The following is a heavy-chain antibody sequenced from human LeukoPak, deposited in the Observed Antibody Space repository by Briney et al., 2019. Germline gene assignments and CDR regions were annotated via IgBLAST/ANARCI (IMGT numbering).Heavy chain of an antibody. D-gene: IGHD3-10*01. CDR1: GGSISSYY. V-gene: IGHV4-59*08. CDR3: ARVYGSGDYFDY. J-gene: IGHJ4*02. Sequence: PSETLSLTCTVSGGSISSYYWSWIRQPPGKGLEWIGYIYFSGSSNYNPSLKSRVTISVDTSKNQFSLKLSSVTAADTAVYYCARVYGSGDYFDYWGQGTLVAVSS. CDR2: IYFSGSS.